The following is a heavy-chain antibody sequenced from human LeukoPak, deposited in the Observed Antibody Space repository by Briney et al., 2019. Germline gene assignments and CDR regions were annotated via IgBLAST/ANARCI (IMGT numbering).Heavy chain of an antibody. J-gene: IGHJ6*04. V-gene: IGHV1-69*13. D-gene: IGHD3-10*01. CDR2: IIPIFGTA. CDR1: GGTFSSYA. Sequence: SVKVSCKASGGTFSSYAISWVRQAPGQGLEWMGGIIPIFGTANYAQKFQGRVTITADESTSTAYMELSSPRSEDTAVYYCARGPVDYYGSGSYYSYGMDVWGKGTTVTVSS. CDR3: ARGPVDYYGSGSYYSYGMDV.